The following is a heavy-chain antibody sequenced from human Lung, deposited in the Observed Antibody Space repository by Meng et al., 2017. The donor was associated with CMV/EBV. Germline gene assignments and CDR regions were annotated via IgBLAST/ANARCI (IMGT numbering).Heavy chain of an antibody. D-gene: IGHD3-16*01. CDR3: ARRREIYSFKRGGGDGYFYN. V-gene: IGHV1-18*04. Sequence: GESLKISCKASGYDFRSFPITWVRQAPGQGLGWMGWISVYNGAANYGQKFQGRVTMTTDQPTTTAYMELRSLSSDDTAVYYCARRREIYSFKRGGGDGYFYNWGPGTLVTVSS. CDR2: ISVYNGAA. J-gene: IGHJ4*02. CDR1: GYDFRSFP.